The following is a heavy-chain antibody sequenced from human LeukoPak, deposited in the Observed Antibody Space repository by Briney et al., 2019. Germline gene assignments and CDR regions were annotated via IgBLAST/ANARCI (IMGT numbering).Heavy chain of an antibody. Sequence: ASVKVSCKASGGTFSSYAISWVRQAPGQGLEWMGWISAYNGNTNYAQKLQGRVTMTTDTSTSTAYMELRSLRSDDTAVYYCARDNYSNVPGYWGQGTLVTVSS. CDR3: ARDNYSNVPGY. D-gene: IGHD4-11*01. CDR1: GGTFSSYA. V-gene: IGHV1-18*01. CDR2: ISAYNGNT. J-gene: IGHJ4*02.